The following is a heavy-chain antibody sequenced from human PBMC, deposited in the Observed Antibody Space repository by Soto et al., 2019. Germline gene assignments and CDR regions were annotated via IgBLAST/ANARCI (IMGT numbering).Heavy chain of an antibody. CDR1: GFTFSSSA. CDR3: AKDSPGYSSGKAYYYYYMDV. V-gene: IGHV3-30*18. J-gene: IGHJ6*03. Sequence: GGGLRHSCAASGFTFSSSAMHWVREAPDKGLGWVAVISYDGSNKYYADSVKGRFTISRDNSKNTLYLQMNSLRAEDTAVYYCAKDSPGYSSGKAYYYYYMDVWGKGTTVTVSS. CDR2: ISYDGSNK. D-gene: IGHD6-19*01.